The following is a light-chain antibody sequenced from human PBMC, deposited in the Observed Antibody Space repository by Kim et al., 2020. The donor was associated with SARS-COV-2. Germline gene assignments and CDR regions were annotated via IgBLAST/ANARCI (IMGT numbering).Light chain of an antibody. CDR3: QSADSSGTLVV. CDR2: KDS. V-gene: IGLV3-25*03. Sequence: SPGQTARSTCSGDALPKQYAYWYQQKPGQAPVLVIYKDSERPSGIPERFSGSSSGTTVTLTISGVQAEDEADYYCQSADSSGTLVVFGGGTKLTVL. J-gene: IGLJ2*01. CDR1: ALPKQY.